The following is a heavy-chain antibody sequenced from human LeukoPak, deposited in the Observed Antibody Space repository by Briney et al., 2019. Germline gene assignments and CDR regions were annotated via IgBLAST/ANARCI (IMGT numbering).Heavy chain of an antibody. CDR3: ARDVGDHAPAFDI. V-gene: IGHV3-7*01. Sequence: GGSLRLSCAASGFTFSSHWMSWVRQAPGKGLEWVANIKQDGSEKYYVDSVKGRFTISRDNAKNSLYLQMNSLRAEDTAVYYCARDVGDHAPAFDIWGQGTMVTVSS. D-gene: IGHD1-14*01. CDR1: GFTFSSHW. CDR2: IKQDGSEK. J-gene: IGHJ3*02.